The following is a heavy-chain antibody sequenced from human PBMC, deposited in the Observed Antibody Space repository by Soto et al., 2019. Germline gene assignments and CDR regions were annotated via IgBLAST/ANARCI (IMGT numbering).Heavy chain of an antibody. CDR2: PYYRSKWYN. D-gene: IGHD7-27*01. J-gene: IGHJ6*02. CDR3: ARALGLREADYYYGMDV. CDR1: GESALSNSSA. Sequence: PAQTLSRACAITGESALSNSSACNWIRQAPSRGLEWLGRPYYRSKWYNDYAVSVKSRITINPDTSKNQFSLQLNSVTPDDTAVYSCARALGLREADYYYGMDVWGQGTTVTVSS. V-gene: IGHV6-1*01.